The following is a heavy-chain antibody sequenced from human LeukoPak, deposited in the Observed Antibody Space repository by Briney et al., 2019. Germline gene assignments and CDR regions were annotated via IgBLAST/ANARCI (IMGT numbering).Heavy chain of an antibody. D-gene: IGHD3-22*01. V-gene: IGHV3-30*03. J-gene: IGHJ4*02. Sequence: GGSLRLSCAASGFTFSSYGMHWVRQAPGKGLEWVAVISYDGSNKYYADSVKGRFTISRDNSKNTLYLQVNSLRAEDTAVYYCARAHPPYYDSSGYYYVHWGQGTLVTVSS. CDR2: ISYDGSNK. CDR1: GFTFSSYG. CDR3: ARAHPPYYDSSGYYYVH.